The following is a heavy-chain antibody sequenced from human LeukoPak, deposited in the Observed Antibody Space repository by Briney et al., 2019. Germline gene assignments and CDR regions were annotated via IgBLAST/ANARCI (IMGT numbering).Heavy chain of an antibody. CDR1: GYTFTNYD. Sequence: ASVKVSCKASGYTFTNYDINWVRQATGQGLEWMGWMNPNSGNTGYAQKFQGRVTMTRNTAISTAYMELSSLRSEDTAVYYCARALHSSGWSYGMDVWGQGTTVTVSS. D-gene: IGHD6-19*01. J-gene: IGHJ6*02. CDR3: ARALHSSGWSYGMDV. V-gene: IGHV1-8*01. CDR2: MNPNSGNT.